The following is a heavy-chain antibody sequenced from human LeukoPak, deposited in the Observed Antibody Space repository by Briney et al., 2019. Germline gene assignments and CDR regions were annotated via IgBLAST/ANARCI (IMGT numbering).Heavy chain of an antibody. D-gene: IGHD2-15*01. CDR2: IRSKANSYAT. Sequence: SGGSLRLSCAASGFTFSGSAMHWVRQAPGKGLEWVGRIRSKANSYATAYAASVKGRFTISRDDSKNTAYLQMTSLKTEDTAVYCCTTSIRGIYYWGQGTLVTVSS. CDR3: TTSIRGIYY. J-gene: IGHJ4*02. V-gene: IGHV3-73*01. CDR1: GFTFSGSA.